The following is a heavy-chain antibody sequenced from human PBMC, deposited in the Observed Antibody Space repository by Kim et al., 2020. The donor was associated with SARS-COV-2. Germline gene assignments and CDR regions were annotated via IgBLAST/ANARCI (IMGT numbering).Heavy chain of an antibody. D-gene: IGHD3-3*01. Sequence: GDTENSQNCQGRVTIARDTSASTAHMYLSSLTSEDTAVFYCARGVNWFDHWGQGTLVTVSS. CDR3: ARGVNWFDH. CDR2: GDT. V-gene: IGHV1-3*01. J-gene: IGHJ5*02.